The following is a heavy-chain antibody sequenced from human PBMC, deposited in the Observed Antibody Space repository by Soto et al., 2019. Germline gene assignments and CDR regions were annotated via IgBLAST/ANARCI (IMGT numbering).Heavy chain of an antibody. CDR2: ISYDGSNK. CDR3: AKGDDSSGHPTIDY. D-gene: IGHD3-22*01. Sequence: GGSLRLSCAASGFTFSSYGMHWVRQAPGKGLEWVAVISYDGSNKYYADSVKGRFTISRDNSKNTLYLQMNSLRAEDTAVYYCAKGDDSSGHPTIDYWGPGTLVTVSS. CDR1: GFTFSSYG. V-gene: IGHV3-30*18. J-gene: IGHJ4*02.